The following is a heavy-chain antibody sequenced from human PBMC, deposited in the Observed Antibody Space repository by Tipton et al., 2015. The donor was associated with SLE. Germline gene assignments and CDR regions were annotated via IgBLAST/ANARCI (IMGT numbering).Heavy chain of an antibody. J-gene: IGHJ4*02. Sequence: TLSLTCIVSGDSISSSSYYWGWIRQPPGKGLEWVGTVYYTGNTFYNPSLKSRVTILVDTSKNHFSLNLTSVTAADTAVYYCARVDGAYDQYYLDYWGQGTLVTVSS. CDR3: ARVDGAYDQYYLDY. CDR2: VYYTGNT. CDR1: GDSISSSSYY. D-gene: IGHD4-17*01. V-gene: IGHV4-39*07.